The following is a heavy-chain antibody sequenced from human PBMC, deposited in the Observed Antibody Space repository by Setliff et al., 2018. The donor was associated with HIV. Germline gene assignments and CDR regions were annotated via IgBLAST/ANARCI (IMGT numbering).Heavy chain of an antibody. CDR1: GGSISSGSYY. CDR2: IYTSGST. J-gene: IGHJ4*02. CDR3: ARDLGAVAGYYFDY. Sequence: PSETLSLTCTVSGGSISSGSYYWNWIRQPAGKGLEWIGRIYTSGSTNYNPSLKSRVTISVDTSKNQFSLKLSSVAAADTAVYYCARDLGAVAGYYFDYWGQGTLVTVSS. D-gene: IGHD6-19*01. V-gene: IGHV4-61*02.